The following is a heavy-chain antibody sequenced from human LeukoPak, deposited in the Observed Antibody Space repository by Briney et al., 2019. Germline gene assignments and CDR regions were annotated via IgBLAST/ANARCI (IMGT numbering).Heavy chain of an antibody. CDR1: GGSISSSSYY. CDR2: IYYSGST. CDR3: ARGMWYCSSTSCWSTYYFDY. V-gene: IGHV4-39*07. J-gene: IGHJ4*02. D-gene: IGHD2-2*01. Sequence: PSETLSLTCTVSGGSISSSSYYWGWIRQPPGKGLEWIGSIYYSGSTNYNPSLKSRVTVSVDTSKNQFSLKLSSVTAADTAVYYCARGMWYCSSTSCWSTYYFDYWGQGTLVTVSS.